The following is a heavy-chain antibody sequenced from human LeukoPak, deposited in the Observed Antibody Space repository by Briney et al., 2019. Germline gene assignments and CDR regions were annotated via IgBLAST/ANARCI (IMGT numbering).Heavy chain of an antibody. J-gene: IGHJ4*02. CDR2: IYYSGST. V-gene: IGHV4-30-4*08. D-gene: IGHD2-2*01. CDR3: ARDHPAARVVPAAIEAGY. CDR1: GGSISSGDYY. Sequence: SETLSLTCTVSGGSISSGDYYWSWIRQPPGKGLEWIGYIYYSGSTYYNPSLKSRVTISVDTSKNQFSLKLSSVTAADTAVYYCARDHPAARVVPAAIEAGYWGQGTLVTVSS.